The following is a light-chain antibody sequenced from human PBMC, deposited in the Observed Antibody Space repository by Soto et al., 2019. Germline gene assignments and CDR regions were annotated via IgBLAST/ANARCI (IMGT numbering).Light chain of an antibody. J-gene: IGLJ3*02. V-gene: IGLV4-69*01. CDR2: LNSDGSH. CDR1: SGHSSYA. CDR3: QIWGTGMEV. Sequence: QLVLTQSPSASASLGASVKLTCTLSSGHSSYAIAWHQQQPEKGPRYLMKLNSDGSHSKGDGIPDRFSGSSTGAERYLTISSLQSEDEADYYCQIWGTGMEVFGGGTKLTVL.